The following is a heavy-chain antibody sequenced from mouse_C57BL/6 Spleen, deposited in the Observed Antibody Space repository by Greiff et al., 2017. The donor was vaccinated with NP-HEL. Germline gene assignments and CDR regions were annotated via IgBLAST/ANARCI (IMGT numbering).Heavy chain of an antibody. J-gene: IGHJ4*01. CDR1: GFTFSDYY. Sequence: EVMLVESEGGLVQPGSSMKLSCTASGFTFSDYYMAWVRQVPEKGLEWVANINYDGSSTYYLDSLKSRFIISRDNAKNILYLQMSSLKSEDTATYYCAREGWNAMDYWGQGTSVTVSS. CDR2: INYDGSST. D-gene: IGHD2-3*01. CDR3: AREGWNAMDY. V-gene: IGHV5-16*01.